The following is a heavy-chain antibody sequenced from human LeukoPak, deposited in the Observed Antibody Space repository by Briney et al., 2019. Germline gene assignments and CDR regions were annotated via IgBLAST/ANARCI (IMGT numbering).Heavy chain of an antibody. CDR1: GGSISSYY. CDR3: ARGARWFGELLYST. Sequence: PSETLSLTCTVSGGSISSYYWSWIRQPPGKGLEWIGYIYYSGSTNYNPSLKSRVTISVDTSKNQFSLKLSSVTAADTAVYYCARGARWFGELLYSTWGQGTLVTVSS. V-gene: IGHV4-59*12. CDR2: IYYSGST. D-gene: IGHD3-10*01. J-gene: IGHJ5*02.